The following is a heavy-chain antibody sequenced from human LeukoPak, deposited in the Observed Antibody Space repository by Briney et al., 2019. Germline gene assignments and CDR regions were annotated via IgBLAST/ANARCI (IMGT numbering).Heavy chain of an antibody. CDR3: ARLDIVVVPAAYDAFDI. J-gene: IGHJ3*02. D-gene: IGHD2-2*03. Sequence: PSETLSLTCAVSGYSISSGYYWGWIRQPPGKGLEWIGSIYHSGSTYYNPSLKSRVTRSVDTSKNQFSLKLSSVTAADTAVYYCARLDIVVVPAAYDAFDIWGQGTMVTVSS. V-gene: IGHV4-38-2*01. CDR2: IYHSGST. CDR1: GYSISSGYY.